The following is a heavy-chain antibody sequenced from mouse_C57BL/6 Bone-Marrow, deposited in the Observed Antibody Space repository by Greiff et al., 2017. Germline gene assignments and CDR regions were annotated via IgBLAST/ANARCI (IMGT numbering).Heavy chain of an antibody. J-gene: IGHJ1*03. CDR3: AREWDGSSSLGYCDV. Sequence: QVQLQQPGAELVLPGASVKLSCNASGYTFTSYWMHWVQQRPGQGLEWIGEIDPSASYTNYNQKFKGKSTLTVDKSSSTAYMHGSGMTAEESAVYYCAREWDGSSSLGYCDVWGTGTTVTVSS. V-gene: IGHV1-69*01. D-gene: IGHD1-1*01. CDR2: IDPSASYT. CDR1: GYTFTSYW.